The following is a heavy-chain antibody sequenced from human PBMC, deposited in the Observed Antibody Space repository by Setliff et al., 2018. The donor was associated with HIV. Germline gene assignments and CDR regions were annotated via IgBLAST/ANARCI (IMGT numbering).Heavy chain of an antibody. CDR3: ATVDGTRYLDY. CDR1: GYSIRSGYY. Sequence: SETLSLTCAVSGYSIRSGYYWGWIRQSPGKGLEWIGTMFRTGTSYYNPSLTSRVTISQDTSKNQFSLELTSVTAADTAVYYCATVDGTRYLDYWGQEKLVTVSS. D-gene: IGHD1-1*01. V-gene: IGHV4-38-2*01. J-gene: IGHJ4*02. CDR2: MFRTGTS.